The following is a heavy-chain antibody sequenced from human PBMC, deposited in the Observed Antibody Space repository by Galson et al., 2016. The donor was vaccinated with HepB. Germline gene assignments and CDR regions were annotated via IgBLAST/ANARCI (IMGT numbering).Heavy chain of an antibody. J-gene: IGHJ4*02. V-gene: IGHV3-49*03. CDR1: GFTFGDFA. CDR2: IRSKAFGGTT. Sequence: SLRLSCAAFGFTFGDFALTWFRQAPGRGLGWLGFIRSKAFGGTTDYAASVKGRFTISRDDSKSIAYLQMNSLKPEDTAVYYCARDLRGDYWGQGTRVTVPS. CDR3: ARDLRGDY.